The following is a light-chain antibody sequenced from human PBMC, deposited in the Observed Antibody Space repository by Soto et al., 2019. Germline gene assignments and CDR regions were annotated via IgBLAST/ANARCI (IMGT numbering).Light chain of an antibody. CDR3: QAWDGSTVV. V-gene: IGLV3-1*01. CDR2: QDS. J-gene: IGLJ2*01. Sequence: SYELTQPPSVSVSPGQTASITCSGDKWGDKYACWYQQKPCQSPVLVIYQDSKRPSGIPERFSGSNSGNTATLTICGTQAMDEADYYCQAWDGSTVVFGGGTKLTVL. CDR1: KWGDKY.